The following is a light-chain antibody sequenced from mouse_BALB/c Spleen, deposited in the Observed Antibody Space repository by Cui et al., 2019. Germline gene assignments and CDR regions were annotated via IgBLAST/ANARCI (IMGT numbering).Light chain of an antibody. CDR2: STS. CDR3: HQWSSYPWT. J-gene: IGKJ1*01. V-gene: IGKV4-80*01. Sequence: QIVLTQSPAIMSASLGEASTLTCSASSSVCHMHWYQQKSGTSPKLLIYSTSNLSSGVPSRFSGSWSGTFYSLTISSVEAEDAADYFCHQWSSYPWTFGGGTKLEIK. CDR1: SSVCH.